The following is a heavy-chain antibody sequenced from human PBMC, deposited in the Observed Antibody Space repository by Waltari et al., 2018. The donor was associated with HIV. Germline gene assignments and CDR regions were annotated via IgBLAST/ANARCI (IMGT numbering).Heavy chain of an antibody. CDR2: IYHSGST. CDR1: GYSISRGYY. V-gene: IGHV4-38-2*01. D-gene: IGHD2-15*01. CDR3: ARQIQCSGGSCHDAYFDY. Sequence: QVQLQESGPGLVKPSETLSLTCAVSGYSISRGYYWGWIRQPPGKGLEWIGSIYHSGSTYYNPALKSRVISVDTSKNQFSLKLSSVTAADTAVYYCARQIQCSGGSCHDAYFDYWGQGTLVTVSS. J-gene: IGHJ4*02.